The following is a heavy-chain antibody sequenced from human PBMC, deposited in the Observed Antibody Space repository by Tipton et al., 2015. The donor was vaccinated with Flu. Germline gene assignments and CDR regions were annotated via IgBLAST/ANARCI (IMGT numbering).Heavy chain of an antibody. CDR1: GDSMNPHY. V-gene: IGHV4-59*08. Sequence: GLVKPSETLSLTCTVSGDSMNPHYWSWIRQPPGKGLEWIGTVSRSGSTVYNPSLTSRVTISIDRSNNQFSLNLKSVTAADTAVYYCARRDYSNYVSEPKNWFDPWGQGALVTVSS. CDR2: VSRSGST. D-gene: IGHD4-11*01. CDR3: ARRDYSNYVSEPKNWFDP. J-gene: IGHJ5*02.